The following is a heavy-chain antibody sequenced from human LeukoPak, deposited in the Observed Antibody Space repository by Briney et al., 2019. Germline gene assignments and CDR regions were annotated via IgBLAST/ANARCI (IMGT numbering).Heavy chain of an antibody. CDR1: GGSMDSFY. CDR3: ARLARLALIRGVTGYHSLDV. V-gene: IGHV4-59*01. J-gene: IGHJ6*04. D-gene: IGHD3-10*01. CDR2: IYCRGTT. Sequence: SETVSLTCIVSGGSMDSFYWSWIRQSPGGGLEWIGYIYCRGTTNYNPSLRSRLTISVDTYKNQFSLKLSSVTAADTAVYYCARLARLALIRGVTGYHSLDVWGKGTKVTVSS.